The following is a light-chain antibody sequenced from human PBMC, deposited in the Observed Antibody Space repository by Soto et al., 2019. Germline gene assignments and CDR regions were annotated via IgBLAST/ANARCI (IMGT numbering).Light chain of an antibody. V-gene: IGLV2-14*03. J-gene: IGLJ1*01. CDR2: AVG. CDR3: ISYTDRQSYL. CDR1: SSDIGSYDH. Sequence: QSVLTQPASVSVSPGQSITISCSGTSSDIGSYDHVAWYQQFPGKSPKLMIYAVGDRPSGVSDRFSGSKSGITASLTISGLQTEDEADYYCISYTDRQSYLFGPGTKVTVL.